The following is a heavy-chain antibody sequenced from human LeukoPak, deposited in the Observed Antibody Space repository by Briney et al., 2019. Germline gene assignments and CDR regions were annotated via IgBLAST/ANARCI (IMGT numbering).Heavy chain of an antibody. CDR2: ISYDGSNK. D-gene: IGHD1-26*01. J-gene: IGHJ3*02. CDR1: GFTFSSYA. V-gene: IGHV3-30-3*01. Sequence: GRSLRLSCAASGFTFSSYAMHWVRQAPGKGLEWVAVISYDGSNKYYADSVKGRFTISRDNSKNTLYLQMNSLRAEDTAVYYCARDRIVGASDAFDIWGQGTMVTVSS. CDR3: ARDRIVGASDAFDI.